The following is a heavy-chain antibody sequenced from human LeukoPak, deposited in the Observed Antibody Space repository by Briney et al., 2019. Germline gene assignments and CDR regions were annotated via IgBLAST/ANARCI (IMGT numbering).Heavy chain of an antibody. CDR2: IYSGGST. CDR3: GRTGWGDPDY. D-gene: IGHD6-19*01. V-gene: IGHV3-66*01. J-gene: IGHJ4*02. CDR1: GFTVSSNY. Sequence: GGSLRLSCAASGFTVSSNYMSWVRQAPGKGLEWVSIIYSGGSTYYADFVEGRFTISRDNSKNTLFLQMNNLRAEDTAVYYCGRTGWGDPDYWGQGTLVTVSS.